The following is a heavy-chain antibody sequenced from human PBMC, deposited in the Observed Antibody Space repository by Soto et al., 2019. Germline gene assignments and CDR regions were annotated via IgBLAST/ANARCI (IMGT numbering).Heavy chain of an antibody. CDR2: IYYSGSS. J-gene: IGHJ3*02. CDR3: ASSKAYCGGDCYSDAFDI. D-gene: IGHD2-21*02. V-gene: IGHV4-30-4*01. Sequence: QVQLQESGPGLVKPSQTLSLTCTVSGGSISSGDYYWSWIRQPPGKGLEWIGYIYYSGSSYYNPSLKSRVTLSVDTSQNQFSLNLSSVTAADTAVYYCASSKAYCGGDCYSDAFDIWGQGTMVTVSS. CDR1: GGSISSGDYY.